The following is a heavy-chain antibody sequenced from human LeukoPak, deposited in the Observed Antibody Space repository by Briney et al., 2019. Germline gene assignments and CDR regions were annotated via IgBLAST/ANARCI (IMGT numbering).Heavy chain of an antibody. CDR2: INHSGST. V-gene: IGHV4-34*01. Sequence: SETLSLTCAVYGGSFSGYHWSWIRQPPGKGLEWIGEINHSGSTNYNPSLKSRVTISVDTSKNQFSLKLSSVTAADTAVYYCARGPRMVRGVIYYYYYYGMDVWGKGTTVTVSS. CDR1: GGSFSGYH. J-gene: IGHJ6*04. D-gene: IGHD3-10*01. CDR3: ARGPRMVRGVIYYYYYYGMDV.